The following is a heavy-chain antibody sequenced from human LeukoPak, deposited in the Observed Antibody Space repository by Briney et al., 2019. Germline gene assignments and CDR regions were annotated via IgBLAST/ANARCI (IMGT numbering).Heavy chain of an antibody. Sequence: GGSLRLSCTASGFTFSGYGMHWVRQAPGMGLEWVAIISYDGSNTFYGDSVKGRFTISRANSKKTLYLQMNSLRTEDTAVYYCARDQTAVTGVWGTIDYWGQGTLVTVSS. J-gene: IGHJ4*02. V-gene: IGHV3-30*03. D-gene: IGHD2-8*02. CDR2: ISYDGSNT. CDR1: GFTFSGYG. CDR3: ARDQTAVTGVWGTIDY.